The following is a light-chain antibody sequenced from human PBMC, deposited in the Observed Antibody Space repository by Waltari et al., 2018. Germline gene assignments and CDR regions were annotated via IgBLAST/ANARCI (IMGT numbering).Light chain of an antibody. CDR2: GAS. CDR3: QQRSNWPGT. Sequence: EIVLTQSPGTLSLSPGERATLSCRASQSVVNYLAWYQQKPGQAPRLLISGASNRVTGIPARFSGSGSGTDFTLTISSLEPEDFAVYYCQQRSNWPGTFGQGTKVEIK. CDR1: QSVVNY. J-gene: IGKJ1*01. V-gene: IGKV3-11*01.